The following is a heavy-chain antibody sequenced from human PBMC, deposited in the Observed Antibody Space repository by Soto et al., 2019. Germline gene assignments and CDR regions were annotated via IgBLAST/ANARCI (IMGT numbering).Heavy chain of an antibody. J-gene: IGHJ4*02. CDR1: GGSISSSSYY. CDR2: IYYSGST. D-gene: IGHD3-22*01. Sequence: SETLSLTCTFSGGSISSSSYYWGWIRQPPGKGLEWIGSIYYSGSTYYNPSLKSRVTISVDTSKNQFSLKLSSVTAADTAVYYCARHTGNYDSSGYAFDYWGQGTLVTVSS. V-gene: IGHV4-39*01. CDR3: ARHTGNYDSSGYAFDY.